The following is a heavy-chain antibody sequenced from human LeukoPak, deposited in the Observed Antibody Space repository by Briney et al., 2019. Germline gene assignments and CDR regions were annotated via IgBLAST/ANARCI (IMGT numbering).Heavy chain of an antibody. D-gene: IGHD2-2*01. CDR2: IYYSGST. Sequence: SETLSLTCTVSGGSVSSGSYYWSWIRQPPGKGLEWIGYIYYSGSTNYNPSLKSRVTISVDTSKNQFSLKLSSVTAADTAVYYCARGVDVVVPAEPVFDYWGQRTLVTVSS. CDR1: GGSVSSGSYY. V-gene: IGHV4-61*01. J-gene: IGHJ4*02. CDR3: ARGVDVVVPAEPVFDY.